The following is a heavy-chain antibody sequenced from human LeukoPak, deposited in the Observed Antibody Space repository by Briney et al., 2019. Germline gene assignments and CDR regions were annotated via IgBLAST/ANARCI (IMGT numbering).Heavy chain of an antibody. Sequence: GGSLRLSCAASGFTVSSNYMSWVRQAPGKGLEGVSVIYSGGSTYYAASVKGRFTISRDNSKNTLYLQMNSLRAEDTAVYYCARISGSDDDYWGQRTLVTVSS. D-gene: IGHD6-25*01. V-gene: IGHV3-66*01. CDR1: GFTVSSNY. J-gene: IGHJ4*02. CDR3: ARISGSDDDY. CDR2: IYSGGST.